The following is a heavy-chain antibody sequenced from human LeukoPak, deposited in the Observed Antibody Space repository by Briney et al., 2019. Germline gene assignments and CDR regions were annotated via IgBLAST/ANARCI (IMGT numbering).Heavy chain of an antibody. J-gene: IGHJ3*02. CDR1: GGSVSDYY. CDR2: IYYTGST. D-gene: IGHD1-26*01. Sequence: PSETLSLTCTVSGGSVSDYYWSWIRQSPGKGLEWIGYIYYTGSTSYNPSLRSRVTMSADTSKNQFSLKLSSVTAADTAVYFCARHSGSYFFDAFDIWGQGTMVTVSS. V-gene: IGHV4-59*08. CDR3: ARHSGSYFFDAFDI.